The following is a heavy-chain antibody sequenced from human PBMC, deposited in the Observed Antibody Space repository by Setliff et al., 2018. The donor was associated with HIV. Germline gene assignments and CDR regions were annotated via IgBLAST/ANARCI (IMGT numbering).Heavy chain of an antibody. V-gene: IGHV1-18*01. CDR1: GYTFISYG. D-gene: IGHD2-21*01. CDR3: VRAPVYCAADCYPRYFEV. J-gene: IGHJ1*01. Sequence: GASVKVSCKASGYTFISYGISWVRQAPGQGLEWMGWISAYNGNTNYAQKLQGRITMTTDTSTSTAYMELRSLRSDDTAVYYCVRAPVYCAADCYPRYFEVWGQGALVTVSS. CDR2: ISAYNGNT.